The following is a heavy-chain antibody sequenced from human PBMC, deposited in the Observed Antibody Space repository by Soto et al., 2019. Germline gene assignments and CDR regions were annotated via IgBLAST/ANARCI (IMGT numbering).Heavy chain of an antibody. V-gene: IGHV1-2*02. CDR2: VNPKDGDT. J-gene: IGHJ4*02. D-gene: IGHD4-4*01. CDR3: GRVPAPGRPVTTYY. Sequence: QVQLVQSGTEVRKPGASVKVSCKTSGYIFADFFVHWIRQAPGQGLEWLGWVNPKDGDTEYAQKFLGMVFMTRDTSTNTVYMEMTRLTSNDTAVYYCGRVPAPGRPVTTYYWGQGSLV. CDR1: GYIFADFF.